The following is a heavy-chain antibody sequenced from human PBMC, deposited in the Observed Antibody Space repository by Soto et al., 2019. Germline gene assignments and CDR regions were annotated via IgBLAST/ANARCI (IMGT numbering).Heavy chain of an antibody. V-gene: IGHV4-61*01. CDR1: GGSVSSGSYY. D-gene: IGHD3-10*01. CDR3: ARDRGGIWFGELLDYYYGMDV. CDR2: IYYSGST. Sequence: PSETLSLTCTVSGGSVSSGSYYWSWIRQPPGKGLEWIGYIYYSGSTNYNPSLKSRVTISVDTSKNQCSLKLSSVTAADTAVYYCARDRGGIWFGELLDYYYGMDVWGQGTTVTVSS. J-gene: IGHJ6*02.